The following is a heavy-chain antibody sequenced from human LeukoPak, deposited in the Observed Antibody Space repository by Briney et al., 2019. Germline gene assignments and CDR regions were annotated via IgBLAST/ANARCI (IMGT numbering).Heavy chain of an antibody. Sequence: PGGSLRLSCAASGFTLIDNYMTWICQAPGKGLEWVSSISNHGDTINYADSVKGRFSISRDNGKNSLYLQMNGLRVDDTAVYYCVRGGFYWFDPWGQGTLVTVSS. CDR2: ISNHGDTI. CDR3: VRGGFYWFDP. J-gene: IGHJ5*02. D-gene: IGHD1-26*01. V-gene: IGHV3-11*01. CDR1: GFTLIDNY.